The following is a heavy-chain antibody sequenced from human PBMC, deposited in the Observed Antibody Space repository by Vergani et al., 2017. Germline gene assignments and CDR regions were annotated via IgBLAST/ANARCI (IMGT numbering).Heavy chain of an antibody. J-gene: IGHJ6*02. V-gene: IGHV4-59*01. CDR3: ARGSFYDILTGYRADYGMDV. D-gene: IGHD3-9*01. Sequence: QVQLQESGPGLVKPSETLSLTCTVSGGSISSYYWSWIRQPPGKGLEWIGYIYYSGSTNYNPSLKSRVTISVDTSKNQFSLKLSSVTAADTAVYYCARGSFYDILTGYRADYGMDVWGQGTTVTVSS. CDR1: GGSISSYY. CDR2: IYYSGST.